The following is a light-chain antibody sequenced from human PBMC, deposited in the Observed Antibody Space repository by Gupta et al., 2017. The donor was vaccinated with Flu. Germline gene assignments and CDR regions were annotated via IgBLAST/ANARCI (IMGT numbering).Light chain of an antibody. Sequence: DIQLTQSPSTLSASVGDRVTISCRASQSISSWLAWYQQKPGKAPNLLIYKASNLESGVPSRFSGSGSGTEFILTISSLQPDDFATYYCQQYESYPVTFGPGTKVEI. CDR2: KAS. J-gene: IGKJ1*01. CDR3: QQYESYPVT. V-gene: IGKV1-5*03. CDR1: QSISSW.